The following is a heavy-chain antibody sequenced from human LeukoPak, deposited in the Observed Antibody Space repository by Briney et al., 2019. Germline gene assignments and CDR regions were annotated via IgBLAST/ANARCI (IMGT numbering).Heavy chain of an antibody. Sequence: GGSLRLSCAASGFTFSSFAMGWVRQAPGKGLEWVSIISGGGGTTYYADSVKGRFTISRDNSKDTLYMQMNSLRAEDTAVYYCANEAPYFDYWGQGTLVTVSS. CDR1: GFTFSSFA. CDR2: ISGGGGTT. V-gene: IGHV3-23*01. CDR3: ANEAPYFDY. J-gene: IGHJ4*02.